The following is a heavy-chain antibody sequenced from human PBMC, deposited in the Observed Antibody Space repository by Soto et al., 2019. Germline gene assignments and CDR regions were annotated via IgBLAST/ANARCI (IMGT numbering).Heavy chain of an antibody. J-gene: IGHJ4*02. CDR2: VYFSGST. Sequence: QVQLQESGPGLVKPSETLSLTCTVSGGSTSTYYWSWIRQPPGEGLEWIGYVYFSGSTNYNPSLKSRVTIPVDTSKNQFSLKLTSVTAADTAVYYCARQEQLARIDYWGQGTLVTVSS. D-gene: IGHD6-6*01. CDR1: GGSTSTYY. CDR3: ARQEQLARIDY. V-gene: IGHV4-59*08.